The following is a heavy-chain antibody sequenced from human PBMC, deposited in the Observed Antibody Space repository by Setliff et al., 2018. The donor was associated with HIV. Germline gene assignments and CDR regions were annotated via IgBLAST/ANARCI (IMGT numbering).Heavy chain of an antibody. J-gene: IGHJ4*02. CDR2: ISAYDGNT. Sequence: GASVKVSCKASGYTFASYGITWVRQAPGQGLEWMGWISAYDGNTNYAQKVRERATLTTDTATNTAFMELKNLTSADAAVYFCARSDWELVLSSFDYWGQGTQVTVSS. V-gene: IGHV1-18*01. D-gene: IGHD1-26*01. CDR1: GYTFASYG. CDR3: ARSDWELVLSSFDY.